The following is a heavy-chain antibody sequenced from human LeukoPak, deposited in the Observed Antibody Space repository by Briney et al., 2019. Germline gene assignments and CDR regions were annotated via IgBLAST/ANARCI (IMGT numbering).Heavy chain of an antibody. CDR1: GYSFTGYY. Sequence: GASVKVSCKASGYSFTGYYLHWVRQAPGQGLEWMGRINPNTGDTNYAQKFQGRVTLTRDTSISTAYMDLSGLTSDDTAVYYCTTNVRGRPSHCWGQGTLVTLSS. D-gene: IGHD2-8*01. CDR2: INPNTGDT. V-gene: IGHV1-2*06. J-gene: IGHJ4*02. CDR3: TTNVRGRPSHC.